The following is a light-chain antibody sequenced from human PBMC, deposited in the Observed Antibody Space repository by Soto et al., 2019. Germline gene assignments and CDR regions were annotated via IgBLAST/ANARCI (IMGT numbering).Light chain of an antibody. V-gene: IGKV3-15*01. Sequence: EIGVNISLATLSVYTGEGATLSCRASQSVSSKLAWYQQKPGQAPRLLIYGASTRATGIPARFSGSGSGTEFTLIISSLQSEDSAVYYCQQYAGSPRTFGQRTNVDI. CDR2: GAS. CDR3: QQYAGSPRT. J-gene: IGKJ1*01. CDR1: QSVSSK.